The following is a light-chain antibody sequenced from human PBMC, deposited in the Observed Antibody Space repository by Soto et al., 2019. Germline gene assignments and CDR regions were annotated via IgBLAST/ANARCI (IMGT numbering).Light chain of an antibody. J-gene: IGLJ3*02. V-gene: IGLV2-8*01. Sequence: QSALTQTPSASGSTGQSVTISCTGTSSDVGGYNYVSWYQAHPGKAPKLIMYEVSKRPSGVPGRFSGFKSGNTASLTVSGLQAEGEADYYCSSYAGTNKLVFGGGTQVTV. CDR2: EVS. CDR3: SSYAGTNKLV. CDR1: SSDVGGYNY.